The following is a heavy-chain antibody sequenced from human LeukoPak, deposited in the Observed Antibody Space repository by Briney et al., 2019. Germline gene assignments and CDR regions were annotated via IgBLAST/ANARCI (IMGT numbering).Heavy chain of an antibody. Sequence: GASVKVSCKASGYTFTNYGFNWVRQAPGQGLEWMGNSACNGNTNYAQKFQDRVTMTTDTSTSTAYMELRSLRSDDTAVYYCARYNSMFRGVTTSDYWGQGTLVTVSS. J-gene: IGHJ4*02. CDR3: ARYNSMFRGVTTSDY. D-gene: IGHD3-10*01. CDR2: NSACNGNT. V-gene: IGHV1-18*01. CDR1: GYTFTNYG.